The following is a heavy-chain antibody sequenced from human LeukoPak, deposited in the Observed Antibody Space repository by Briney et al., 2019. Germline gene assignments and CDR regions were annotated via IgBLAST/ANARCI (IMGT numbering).Heavy chain of an antibody. Sequence: SETLSLTCTVSDGTISSSTNYWGWIRQPPGEGLEWIGEINHSGSTNYNPSLKSRVTISVDTSKNQFSLKLSSVTAADTAVYYCARAWRVPPFDYWGQGTLVTVSS. D-gene: IGHD6-19*01. V-gene: IGHV4-39*07. CDR2: INHSGST. CDR1: DGTISSSTNY. CDR3: ARAWRVPPFDY. J-gene: IGHJ4*02.